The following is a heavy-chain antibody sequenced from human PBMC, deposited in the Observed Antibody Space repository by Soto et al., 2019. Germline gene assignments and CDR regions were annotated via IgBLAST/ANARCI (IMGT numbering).Heavy chain of an antibody. D-gene: IGHD2-2*01. CDR2: INSTGTIK. J-gene: IGHJ4*02. V-gene: IGHV3-48*01. CDR3: ARMSSSISPGC. Sequence: GGSLRLSCAASGFTFSTYSMNWVRQAPGKGLEWVAYINSTGTIKYYADYVKGRFTISRDNAKNSLYLQMNSLRAEDTAVYYCARMSSSISPGCWGQGTLVNVSS. CDR1: GFTFSTYS.